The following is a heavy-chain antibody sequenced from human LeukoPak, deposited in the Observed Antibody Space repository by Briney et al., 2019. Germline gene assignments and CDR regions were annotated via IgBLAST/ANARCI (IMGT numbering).Heavy chain of an antibody. Sequence: GGSLRLSCAASGFTFSSYGMHWVRQAPGKGLEWVAVIWYDGSNKYYADSVKGRFTISRDNSKNTLYLQMNSLRAEDTAVYYCVTIIESFDYWGQGTLVTVSS. J-gene: IGHJ4*02. D-gene: IGHD3-10*01. CDR3: VTIIESFDY. CDR1: GFTFSSYG. CDR2: IWYDGSNK. V-gene: IGHV3-33*01.